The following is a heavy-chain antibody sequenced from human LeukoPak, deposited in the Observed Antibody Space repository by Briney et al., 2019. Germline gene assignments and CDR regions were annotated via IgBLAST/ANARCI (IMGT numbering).Heavy chain of an antibody. CDR3: VKDQVFRGSGSYGDY. J-gene: IGHJ4*02. Sequence: GGSLRLSCSASGLTFRSYSMYWVRPAPGKGREFVSSISTNGGRTHYAHSVKGRFTISRDNFKSTLYLQMTSLRAEDTAVYYCVKDQVFRGSGSYGDYWGQGTLVTVSS. D-gene: IGHD3-10*01. CDR1: GLTFRSYS. CDR2: ISTNGGRT. V-gene: IGHV3-64D*09.